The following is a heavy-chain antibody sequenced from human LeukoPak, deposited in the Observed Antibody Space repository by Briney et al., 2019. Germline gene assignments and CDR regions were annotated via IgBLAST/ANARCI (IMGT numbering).Heavy chain of an antibody. CDR3: ARVGPPPINIFDY. V-gene: IGHV3-21*01. CDR2: ISSSSSYI. CDR1: GFTFSSYS. J-gene: IGHJ4*02. Sequence: KPGGSLRLSCAASGFTFSSYSMNCVCEAPGKGLECVSSISSSSSYIYYADVVKGRFTISRDNARNSMYLQMNSLRAEDTAVYYCARVGPPPINIFDYWAQGTLVTVSS. D-gene: IGHD1-14*01.